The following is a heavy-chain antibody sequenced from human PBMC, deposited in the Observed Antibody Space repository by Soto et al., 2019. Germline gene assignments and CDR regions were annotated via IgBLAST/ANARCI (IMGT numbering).Heavy chain of an antibody. CDR3: TTASGYQLPHEAFDI. CDR1: GFTFSNAW. D-gene: IGHD2-2*01. CDR2: IKSKTDGGTT. J-gene: IGHJ3*02. V-gene: IGHV3-15*01. Sequence: GGSLRLSCAASGFTFSNAWMSWVRQAPGKGLEWVGRIKSKTDGGTTDYAAPVKGRFTISRDDSKNTLYLQMNSLKTKDTALYYFTTASGYQLPHEAFDIWGQEAMVTVSS.